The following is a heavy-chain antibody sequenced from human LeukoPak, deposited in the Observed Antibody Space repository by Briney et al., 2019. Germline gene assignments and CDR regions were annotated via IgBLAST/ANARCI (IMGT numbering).Heavy chain of an antibody. Sequence: SGGSLRLSCAASGFTFSSYAMNWVRQAPGKGLEWVSSISRSPSYIYYVDSVKGRFTISRDNTKNSLYLQMNSLRAEDTAVYYCARGYCSGGSCYAFFDYWGQGTLVTVSS. V-gene: IGHV3-21*01. CDR1: GFTFSSYA. CDR3: ARGYCSGGSCYAFFDY. D-gene: IGHD2-15*01. J-gene: IGHJ4*02. CDR2: ISRSPSYI.